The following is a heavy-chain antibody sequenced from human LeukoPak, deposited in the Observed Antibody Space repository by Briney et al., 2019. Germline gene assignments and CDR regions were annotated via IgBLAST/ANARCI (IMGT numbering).Heavy chain of an antibody. V-gene: IGHV3-21*01. CDR2: ISSSSSYI. J-gene: IGHJ5*02. D-gene: IGHD3-9*01. CDR1: GFTFSSYS. CDR3: ARDYDILTGYSGWFDP. Sequence: PGGSLRLSCAASGFTFSSYSMNWVRQAPGKGLEWVSSISSSSSYIYYADSVKGRFTISRDNAKNSLYLQMNSLRAEDTAVYYCARDYDILTGYSGWFDPRGQGALVTVSS.